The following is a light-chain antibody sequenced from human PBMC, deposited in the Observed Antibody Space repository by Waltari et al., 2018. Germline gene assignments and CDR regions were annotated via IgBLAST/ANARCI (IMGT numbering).Light chain of an antibody. V-gene: IGLV2-11*01. Sequence: QSALTQPRSVSGSPGQSVTISCTGTSSDVGTYNYVSWYQQHPGKAPRLMISDVSKRPSGVPYRLSGSKSGNTASLTISGLQAEDEADYYCCSYAGSYTDVFGTGTKVTVL. CDR1: SSDVGTYNY. CDR3: CSYAGSYTDV. J-gene: IGLJ1*01. CDR2: DVS.